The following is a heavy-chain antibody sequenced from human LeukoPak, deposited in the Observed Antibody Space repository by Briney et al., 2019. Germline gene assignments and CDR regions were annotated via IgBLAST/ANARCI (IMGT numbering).Heavy chain of an antibody. J-gene: IGHJ4*02. V-gene: IGHV4-39*07. CDR2: IHYSGRT. CDR1: GGSINSRSYY. D-gene: IGHD3-3*01. CDR3: ARTYYDFWSGYSGYYFDY. Sequence: SETLSLTCTVSGGSINSRSYYWGWIRQPPGKGLEWIGSIHYSGRTYYNPSLKSRVTISLDTSKNQFSLKLSSVTAADTAVYYCARTYYDFWSGYSGYYFDYWGQGTLVTVSS.